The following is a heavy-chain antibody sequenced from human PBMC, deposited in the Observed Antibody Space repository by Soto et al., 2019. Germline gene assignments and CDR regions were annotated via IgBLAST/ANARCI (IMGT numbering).Heavy chain of an antibody. Sequence: GGSLRLSCEASGVTFSGYALHWVRQAPGKGLEWVAVMSYNGGTIYYADSVKGRFTISRDNSKNTLHLQLTSLRAGDTAVYYCARANYGDYHDYWGQGTLVTVSS. CDR2: MSYNGGTI. CDR3: ARANYGDYHDY. CDR1: GVTFSGYA. V-gene: IGHV3-30-3*01. D-gene: IGHD4-17*01. J-gene: IGHJ4*02.